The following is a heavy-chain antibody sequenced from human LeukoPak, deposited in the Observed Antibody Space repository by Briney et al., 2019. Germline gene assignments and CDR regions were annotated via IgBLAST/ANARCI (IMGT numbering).Heavy chain of an antibody. D-gene: IGHD6-19*01. CDR3: ARVGSSGWYDY. CDR1: GFTFSSYS. CDR2: IGNSNSTI. Sequence: GGSLRLSCAASGFTFSSYSMNWVRQAPGKGLEWVSYIGNSNSTIYYADSVKGRFTISRDNAKNSLYLQMHSLRAEDTAVYYCARVGSSGWYDYWGQGTLVTVSS. J-gene: IGHJ4*02. V-gene: IGHV3-48*04.